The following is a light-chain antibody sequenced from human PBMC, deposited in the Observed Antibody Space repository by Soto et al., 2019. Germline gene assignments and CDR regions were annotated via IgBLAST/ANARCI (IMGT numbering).Light chain of an antibody. Sequence: DIQMTQSPSSVSASVGDRVTITCRASQGISSWVGWYQQKPGRAPNLLIYDASSLQSGVPSRFSGSGSGTDFTLTISSLQPEDFAAYYCQQADTFLLTFGGGTQVEIK. CDR2: DAS. J-gene: IGKJ4*01. CDR1: QGISSW. CDR3: QQADTFLLT. V-gene: IGKV1-12*01.